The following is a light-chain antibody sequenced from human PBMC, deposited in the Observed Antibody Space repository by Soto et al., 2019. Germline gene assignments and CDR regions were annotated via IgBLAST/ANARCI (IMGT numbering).Light chain of an antibody. Sequence: QSVLTQPASVSGSPGQSITISCTGTSSDVGDYNYVSWYQQHPGKAPKLMIYDVSNRPSGVSNRFSGSKSGNTASLTISGLQAEDEADYFCSSYRRSSTPYVVFGGGTKLTVL. V-gene: IGLV2-14*03. CDR2: DVS. CDR1: SSDVGDYNY. J-gene: IGLJ2*01. CDR3: SSYRRSSTPYVV.